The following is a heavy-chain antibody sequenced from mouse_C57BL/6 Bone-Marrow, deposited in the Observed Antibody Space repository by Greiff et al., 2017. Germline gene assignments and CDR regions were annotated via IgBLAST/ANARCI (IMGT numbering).Heavy chain of an antibody. V-gene: IGHV5-12*01. D-gene: IGHD2-2*01. J-gene: IGHJ4*01. CDR1: GFTFSDYY. CDR3: ARRPYGYDDLYAMDY. CDR2: ISNGGGST. Sequence: EVQRVESGGGLVQPGGSLKLSCVASGFTFSDYYMYWVRQTPEKRLEWVAYISNGGGSTYYPDTVKGRFTISRDNAKNTLYLQMSRLKSEDTAMYYCARRPYGYDDLYAMDYWGQGTSVTVSS.